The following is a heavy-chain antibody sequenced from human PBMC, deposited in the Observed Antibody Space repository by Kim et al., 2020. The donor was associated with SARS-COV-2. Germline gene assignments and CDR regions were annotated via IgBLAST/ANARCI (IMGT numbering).Heavy chain of an antibody. D-gene: IGHD6-13*01. CDR1: CGSISSSSYY. V-gene: IGHV4-39*01. J-gene: IGHJ4*02. Sequence: SETLSLTCTVSCGSISSSSYYWGWIRQPPGKGLEGIGSIYYSGSTYYNPSLKSRVTISVDTSKNQFSLKLSSVTAADTAGYDCARLGRSWFFDYWGQGTL. CDR2: IYYSGST. CDR3: ARLGRSWFFDY.